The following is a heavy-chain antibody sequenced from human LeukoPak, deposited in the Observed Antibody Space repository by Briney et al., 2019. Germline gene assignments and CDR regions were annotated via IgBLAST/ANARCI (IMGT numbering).Heavy chain of an antibody. CDR2: MNPNSCNT. J-gene: IGHJ4*02. D-gene: IGHD1-26*01. Sequence: ASVKVSCKASGYTFPSYDINWVRQATGQGLEWMGWMNPNSCNTGYAQKFQGRVTMTKNTSKSTAYMELGSLRSEDTAVDYCARASIVGATTVDYWGQGTLVTVSS. CDR1: GYTFPSYD. V-gene: IGHV1-8*01. CDR3: ARASIVGATTVDY.